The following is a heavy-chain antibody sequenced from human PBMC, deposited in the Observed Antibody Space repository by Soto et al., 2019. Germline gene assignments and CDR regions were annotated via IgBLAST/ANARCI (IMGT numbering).Heavy chain of an antibody. CDR2: INPSGGSP. Sequence: GASVKVSCKASGYTFTRYYMHWVRQAPGQGLEWMGIINPSGGSPSYAQKFQGRVTMTRDTSKSTVYMELSSLRFWDTALYYSARALVGDSWSGCSNKRMDVWSKETRV. J-gene: IGHJ6*03. D-gene: IGHD3-3*01. CDR3: ARALVGDSWSGCSNKRMDV. V-gene: IGHV1-46*03. CDR1: GYTFTRYY.